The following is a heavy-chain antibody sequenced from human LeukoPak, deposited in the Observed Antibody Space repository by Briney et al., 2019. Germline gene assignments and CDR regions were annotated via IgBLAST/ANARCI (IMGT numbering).Heavy chain of an antibody. J-gene: IGHJ4*02. V-gene: IGHV3-23*01. CDR1: GFTFSSYA. D-gene: IGHD3-22*01. CDR3: AKDLPHSGYIRGYFDY. Sequence: GSLRLSCVASGFTFSSYAMSWVRQAPGKGLEWVSAISGSGGSTYYADSVKGRFTISRDNSKNTLYLQMNSLRAEDTAVYYCAKDLPHSGYIRGYFDYWGQGTLVTVSS. CDR2: ISGSGGST.